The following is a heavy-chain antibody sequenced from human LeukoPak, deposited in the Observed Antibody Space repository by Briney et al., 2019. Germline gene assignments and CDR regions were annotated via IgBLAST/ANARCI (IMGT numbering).Heavy chain of an antibody. Sequence: GGSLRLSCAASGFTFSRFGMHWVRQAPGKGLEWVAVISYDGSNKYYTDSVKGRFTISRDNSKNTLYLQMNSLRAEDTAVYYCARDSLYSSSSGYYYYYMDVWGKGTTVTVSS. CDR3: ARDSLYSSSSGYYYYYMDV. D-gene: IGHD6-6*01. CDR2: ISYDGSNK. J-gene: IGHJ6*03. V-gene: IGHV3-30*03. CDR1: GFTFSRFG.